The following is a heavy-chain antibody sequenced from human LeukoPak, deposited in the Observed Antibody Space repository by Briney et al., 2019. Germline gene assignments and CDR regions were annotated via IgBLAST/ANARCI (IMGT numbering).Heavy chain of an antibody. V-gene: IGHV4-31*03. CDR3: ARRSSSEYFEY. CDR2: IYYSGSS. CDR1: GGSISSGGYY. D-gene: IGHD6-6*01. J-gene: IGHJ4*02. Sequence: SETLSLTCTVSGGSISSGGYYWSWIRQHPGKGLEWIGYIYYSGSSYYNPSLKSRVTISVDTSKNQFSLKLTSVTAADTAVYYCARRSSSEYFEYWGQGTLVTVSS.